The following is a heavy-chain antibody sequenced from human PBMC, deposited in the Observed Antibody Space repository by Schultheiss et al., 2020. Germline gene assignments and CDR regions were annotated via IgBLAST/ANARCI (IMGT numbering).Heavy chain of an antibody. J-gene: IGHJ4*02. CDR1: GFTFSDYY. Sequence: GGSLRLSCAASGFTFSDYYMSWIRQAPGKGLEWVSYISSSSSYTNYADSVKGRFTISRDNSKNTLYLQMNSLRAEDTAVYYCAKEGADIVATIWAMFDYWGQGTLVTVSS. D-gene: IGHD5-12*01. CDR3: AKEGADIVATIWAMFDY. CDR2: ISSSSSYT. V-gene: IGHV3-11*05.